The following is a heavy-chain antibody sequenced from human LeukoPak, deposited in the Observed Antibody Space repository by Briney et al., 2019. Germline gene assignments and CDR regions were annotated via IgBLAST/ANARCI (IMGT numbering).Heavy chain of an antibody. CDR1: GGSISSSSYY. CDR2: IYYSGST. Sequence: PSETLSLTCTVSGGSISSSSYYWGWIRQPPGKGLEWIGSIYYSGSTYYNPSLKSRVTISVDTSKNQFSLKLSSVTAADTAVYYCARGGYCSSTSCYRREQLQYNWFDPWGQGTLVTVSS. D-gene: IGHD2-2*02. V-gene: IGHV4-39*07. J-gene: IGHJ5*02. CDR3: ARGGYCSSTSCYRREQLQYNWFDP.